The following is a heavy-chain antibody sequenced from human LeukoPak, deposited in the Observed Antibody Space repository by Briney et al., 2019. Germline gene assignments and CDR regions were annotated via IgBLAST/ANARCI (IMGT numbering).Heavy chain of an antibody. V-gene: IGHV3-23*01. CDR2: INSGGIST. J-gene: IGHJ6*02. Sequence: PGGSLRLSCAASGFTFSSYAMSWVRQAPGKGLEWVSAINSGGISTYYADSVKGRFTISRDNSKNTLYLQMNSLRAEDTAVYYCAKDPNFSMDVWGQGTTVTVSS. CDR1: GFTFSSYA. D-gene: IGHD2-8*01. CDR3: AKDPNFSMDV.